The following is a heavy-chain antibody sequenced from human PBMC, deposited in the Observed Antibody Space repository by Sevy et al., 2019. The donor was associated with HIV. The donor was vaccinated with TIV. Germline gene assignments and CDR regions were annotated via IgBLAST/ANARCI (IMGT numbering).Heavy chain of an antibody. Sequence: SETLSLTCTVSGGSITSLYWNWIRQPPGKGLEWMANIYYNGHINYNPSPKSRVTLSLATSKNQFSLRLSSVTAADTAMYYCAGENAWGRGYSWGQGTLVTVSS. CDR1: GGSITSLY. CDR2: IYYNGHI. D-gene: IGHD1-26*01. V-gene: IGHV4-59*08. CDR3: AGENAWGRGYS. J-gene: IGHJ4*02.